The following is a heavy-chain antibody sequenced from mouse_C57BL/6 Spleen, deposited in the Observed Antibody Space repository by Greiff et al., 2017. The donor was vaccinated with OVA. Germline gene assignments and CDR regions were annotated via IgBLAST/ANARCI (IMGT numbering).Heavy chain of an antibody. V-gene: IGHV14-4*01. D-gene: IGHD1-1*01. Sequence: EVKLVESGAELVRPGASVKLSCTASGFNIKDDYMHWVKQRPEQGLEWIGWIDPENGDTEYASKFQGKATITADTSSNTAYLQLSSLTSEDTAVYYCTTGITTVVADYAMDYWGQGTSVTVSS. CDR3: TTGITTVVADYAMDY. J-gene: IGHJ4*01. CDR2: IDPENGDT. CDR1: GFNIKDDY.